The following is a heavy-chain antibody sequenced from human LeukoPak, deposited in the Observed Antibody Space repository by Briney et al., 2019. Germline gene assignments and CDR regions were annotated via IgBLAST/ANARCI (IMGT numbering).Heavy chain of an antibody. V-gene: IGHV3-48*03. Sequence: PGWSLRLSCAASGFTLSTYEMNWVRQAPGKGLERVAYIGRYGVTTYYADSVKGRFTISGDNAKNSLNLQMNSLRAEDTAVYYCATLSDRNFYYSYGLDVWGQGTTVTVS. J-gene: IGHJ6*02. CDR2: IGRYGVTT. CDR1: GFTLSTYE. CDR3: ATLSDRNFYYSYGLDV. D-gene: IGHD1-14*01.